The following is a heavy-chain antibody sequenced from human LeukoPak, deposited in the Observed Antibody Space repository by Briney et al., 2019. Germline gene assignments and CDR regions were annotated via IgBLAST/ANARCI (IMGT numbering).Heavy chain of an antibody. V-gene: IGHV3-15*01. CDR2: IKSNPDGGTT. CDR3: GGFGY. Sequence: GGSLRLSCAASGFTFSNARMTWVRQAPGKGLDWVGRIKSNPDGGTTEYAAPVKGRFTISRDDSKNTLFLQMNSLKTEDTALYYCGGFGYWGQGTLVTVSS. CDR1: GFTFSNAR. J-gene: IGHJ4*02.